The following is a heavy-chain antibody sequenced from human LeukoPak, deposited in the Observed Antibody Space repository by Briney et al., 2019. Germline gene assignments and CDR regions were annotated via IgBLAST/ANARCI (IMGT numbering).Heavy chain of an antibody. J-gene: IGHJ4*02. V-gene: IGHV1-8*01. CDR2: MDPHSGNT. CDR1: GYTFTSYD. CDR3: ARGLKMTAIPIAF. Sequence: ASVKVSCKGSGYTFTSYDMSWVRQATGQGFEWMGWMDPHSGNTGYAQNFQGRVTMTRNTSISTVYMELSGLRSEDTAVYYCARGLKMTAIPIAFWGQGTLVTVSS. D-gene: IGHD2-21*02.